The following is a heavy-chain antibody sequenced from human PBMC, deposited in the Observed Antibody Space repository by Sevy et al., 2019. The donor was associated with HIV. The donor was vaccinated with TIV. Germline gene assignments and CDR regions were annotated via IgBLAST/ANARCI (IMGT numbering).Heavy chain of an antibody. CDR3: VRGADYYDSCGANCDY. D-gene: IGHD3-22*01. J-gene: IGHJ4*02. Sequence: GGSLRLSCAASGFTFSKYSMHWVRQAPGKGLEWVALIWYDGSNKYYADSVKGRFTISRDNSKNTLYLQMNSLRAEDTAVYYCVRGADYYDSCGANCDYWGQGTLVTVSS. CDR1: GFTFSKYS. CDR2: IWYDGSNK. V-gene: IGHV3-33*01.